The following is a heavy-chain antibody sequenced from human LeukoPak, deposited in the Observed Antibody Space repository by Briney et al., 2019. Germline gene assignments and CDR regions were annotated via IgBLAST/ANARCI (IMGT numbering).Heavy chain of an antibody. CDR3: ARKRLADLGDDTSFGGTPFDS. CDR1: GFTFKSYH. J-gene: IGHJ4*02. D-gene: IGHD3-16*01. V-gene: IGHV3-48*03. CDR2: ITSDASVI. Sequence: GRSLRLSCVASGFTFKSYHMNWVRRAPGKGLEWLSGITSDASVIYYADSVKGRFTISRDDAKNSVFLQMSGLTVDDTAVYYCARKRLADLGDDTSFGGTPFDSWGQGTLVIVSS.